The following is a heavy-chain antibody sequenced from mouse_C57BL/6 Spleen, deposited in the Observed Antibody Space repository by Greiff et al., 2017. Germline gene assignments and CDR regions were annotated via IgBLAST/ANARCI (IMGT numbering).Heavy chain of an antibody. J-gene: IGHJ1*03. Sequence: QVQLQQPGAELVMPGASVKLSCKASGYTFTSYWMHWVKQRPGQGLEWIGEIDPSDSYTNYNQKFKGKSTLTVDNSSSTAYMKRSSLTSEDSAVYDCAREGEVGRYCDDGGTGTTVTVSS. CDR3: AREGEVGRYCDD. CDR2: IDPSDSYT. CDR1: GYTFTSYW. D-gene: IGHD1-3*01. V-gene: IGHV1-69*01.